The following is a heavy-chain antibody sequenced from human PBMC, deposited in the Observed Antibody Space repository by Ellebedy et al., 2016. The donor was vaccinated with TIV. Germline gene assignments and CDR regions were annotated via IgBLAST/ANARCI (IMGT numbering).Heavy chain of an antibody. Sequence: AASVKVSCKASGYTFNSYTMNWVRQAPGQGLEWMGWINTNTGSPTYAQGFTGRFFFSLDTSVRTAYLEIRSLKAEDTAVDYCARGEGYRGYRYFDLWGRGTLVTGSS. V-gene: IGHV7-4-1*01. CDR2: INTNTGSP. CDR3: ARGEGYRGYRYFDL. CDR1: GYTFNSYT. D-gene: IGHD5-12*01. J-gene: IGHJ2*01.